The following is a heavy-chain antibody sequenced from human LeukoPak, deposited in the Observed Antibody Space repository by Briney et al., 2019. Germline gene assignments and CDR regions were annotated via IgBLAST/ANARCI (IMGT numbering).Heavy chain of an antibody. CDR2: IIPIFGTA. J-gene: IGHJ6*03. CDR1: GGTFSSYA. CDR3: ARSLVVATMLHYMDV. Sequence: SVKVSCXASGGTFSSYAISWVRLAPGQGLEWMGGIIPIFGTANYAQKFQGRVTITTDESTSTAYMELSSLRSEDTAVYYCARSLVVATMLHYMDVWGKGTTVTVSS. V-gene: IGHV1-69*05. D-gene: IGHD5-12*01.